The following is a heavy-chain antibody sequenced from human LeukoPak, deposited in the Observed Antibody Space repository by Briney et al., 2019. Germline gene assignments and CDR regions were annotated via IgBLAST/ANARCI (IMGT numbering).Heavy chain of an antibody. CDR3: ARDLSLDY. J-gene: IGHJ4*02. Sequence: SETLSLTCAVYGGSFSGYYWSWIRQSPGKGLEWIGEINHSGSTNYNPSLKSRVTISVDTSKNQSSLKLSSVTAADTAVYYCARDLSLDYWGQGALVTVSS. V-gene: IGHV4-34*01. CDR1: GGSFSGYY. CDR2: INHSGST.